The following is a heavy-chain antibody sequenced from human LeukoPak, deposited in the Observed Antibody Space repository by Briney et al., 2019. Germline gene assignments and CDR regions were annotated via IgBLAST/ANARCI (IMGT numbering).Heavy chain of an antibody. Sequence: PSETLSLSCTVSGGSISSYYWSWIRQPAGKGLEWLGRIYTSGSTNYNPSLKSRVTMSVDTSKNQFSLKLSSVTAADTAVYYCASPDYYDSSGYYYWGQGTLVTVSS. CDR1: GGSISSYY. D-gene: IGHD3-22*01. CDR3: ASPDYYDSSGYYY. CDR2: IYTSGST. V-gene: IGHV4-4*07. J-gene: IGHJ4*02.